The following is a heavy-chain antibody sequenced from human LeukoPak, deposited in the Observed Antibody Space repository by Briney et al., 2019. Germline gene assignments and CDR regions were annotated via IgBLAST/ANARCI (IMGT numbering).Heavy chain of an antibody. J-gene: IGHJ6*03. D-gene: IGHD2-2*02. CDR1: GFTFSSYS. V-gene: IGHV3-23*01. Sequence: PGGSLRLSCAASGFTFSSYSMNWVRQAPGKGLEWVSAISGSGGSTYYADSVKGRFTISRDNSKNTLYLQMNSLRAEDTAVYYCAKIVVVPAAIGENYYYMDVWGKGTTVTVSS. CDR3: AKIVVVPAAIGENYYYMDV. CDR2: ISGSGGST.